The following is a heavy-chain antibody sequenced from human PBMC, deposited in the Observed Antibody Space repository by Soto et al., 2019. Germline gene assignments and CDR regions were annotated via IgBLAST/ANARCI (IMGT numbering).Heavy chain of an antibody. CDR2: VGRFGNT. CDR3: AKEGRLRSPAGDYFDS. J-gene: IGHJ4*02. D-gene: IGHD3-10*01. V-gene: IGHV3-23*01. Sequence: GSLRLSCEGSGFSFPDYDMNWVRQTPGKGLEWVAAVGRFGNTYYRDSVRGRFTISRDDSRNTVYLPMNRLRVEDTAVYFCAKEGRLRSPAGDYFDSWAQGSLVTVSS. CDR1: GFSFPDYD.